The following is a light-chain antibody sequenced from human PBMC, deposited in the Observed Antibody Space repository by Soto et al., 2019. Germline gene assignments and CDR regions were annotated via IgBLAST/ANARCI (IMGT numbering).Light chain of an antibody. CDR3: QQYNNWPPVT. J-gene: IGKJ3*01. CDR1: QSVSSN. Sequence: EIVMTQSPATLSVSPGERATLSCRASQSVSSNLAWYQQKPGQAPRLLIYGASTRATGFPARFSGSGSGTEFTLTITSLQSEDFAVYYCQQYNNWPPVTFGPGTKVDI. CDR2: GAS. V-gene: IGKV3-15*01.